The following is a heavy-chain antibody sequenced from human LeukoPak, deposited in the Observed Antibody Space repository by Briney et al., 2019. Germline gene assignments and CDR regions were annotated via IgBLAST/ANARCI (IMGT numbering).Heavy chain of an antibody. V-gene: IGHV3-21*01. D-gene: IGHD6-13*01. J-gene: IGHJ5*02. CDR2: ISSSSSYI. CDR3: ARGQQPDPFDP. Sequence: GGSLRLSCAASGFTFSSYSMNWVRQAPGKGPEWVSSISSSSSYIYYADSVKGRFTISRDNAKNSLYLQMNSLRAEDTAVYYCARGQQPDPFDPWGQGTLVTVSS. CDR1: GFTFSSYS.